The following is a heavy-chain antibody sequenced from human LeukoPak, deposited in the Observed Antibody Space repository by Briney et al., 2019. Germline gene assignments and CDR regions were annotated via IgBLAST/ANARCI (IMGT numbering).Heavy chain of an antibody. D-gene: IGHD3/OR15-3a*01. CDR1: GFTFSSYA. J-gene: IGHJ4*02. CDR2: ISGSGGST. V-gene: IGHV3-23*01. CDR3: PKFASAWTYSYY. Sequence: GGSLRLSCAASGFTFSSYAMSWVRQAPGKGLEWVSAISGSGGSTYYADSVKGRFTISRDNSKNTLYLQMNGLTAEDTAVYYCPKFASAWTYSYYWGQRTLVTASS.